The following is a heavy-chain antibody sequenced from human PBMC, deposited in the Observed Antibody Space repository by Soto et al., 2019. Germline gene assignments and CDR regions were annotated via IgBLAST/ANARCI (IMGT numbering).Heavy chain of an antibody. D-gene: IGHD3-10*01. CDR3: AKDQRAMARGVIMPDYYFDY. CDR2: ISYDGSNK. V-gene: IGHV3-30*18. J-gene: IGHJ4*02. Sequence: GGSLRLSCAASGFTFSSYGMHWVRQAPGKGLEWVAVISYDGSNKYYADSVKGRFTISRDNSKNTLYLQMNSLRAEDTAVYYCAKDQRAMARGVIMPDYYFDYWGQGTLVTVSS. CDR1: GFTFSSYG.